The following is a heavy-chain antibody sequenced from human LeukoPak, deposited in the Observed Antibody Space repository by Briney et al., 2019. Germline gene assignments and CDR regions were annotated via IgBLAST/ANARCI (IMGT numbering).Heavy chain of an antibody. V-gene: IGHV1-46*01. CDR2: INPSGGST. CDR3: ARAQRSGYEDH. CDR1: GYTFTSYN. D-gene: IGHD3-22*01. Sequence: VASVKVSCKASGYTFTSYNMHWVRQAPGQGLEWMGIINPSGGSTSYAQKFQGRVTMTRDTSTSTVYMELSSLRSEDTAVYYCARAQRSGYEDHWGQGTLVTVSS. J-gene: IGHJ4*02.